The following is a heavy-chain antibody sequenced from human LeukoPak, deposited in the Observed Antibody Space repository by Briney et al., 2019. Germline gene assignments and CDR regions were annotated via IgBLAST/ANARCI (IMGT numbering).Heavy chain of an antibody. V-gene: IGHV3-7*01. Sequence: GGSLRLSCAASGFTFSSSWMSWVRQAPGKGLGWVANIKDDGSEKYYVDSVKGRLTISRDNAKNSLYLQMNSLRAEDTAVYYCARARYYGSGLLDYWGQGTLVTVSS. J-gene: IGHJ4*02. CDR2: IKDDGSEK. CDR3: ARARYYGSGLLDY. D-gene: IGHD3-10*01. CDR1: GFTFSSSW.